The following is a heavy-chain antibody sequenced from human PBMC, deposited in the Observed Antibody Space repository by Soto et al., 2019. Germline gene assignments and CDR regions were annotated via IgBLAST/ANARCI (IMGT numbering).Heavy chain of an antibody. CDR3: ASHYDYIWGSYMAH. CDR2: IYYSGST. Sequence: SETLSLTCTVSGGSISSYYWSWIRKHPGKGLEWIGYIYYSGSTNYNPSLKSRVTISVDTSKNQFSLKLSSVTAADTALYYCASHYDYIWGSYMAHWGQGTLVTVSS. V-gene: IGHV4-59*08. D-gene: IGHD3-16*01. J-gene: IGHJ4*02. CDR1: GGSISSYY.